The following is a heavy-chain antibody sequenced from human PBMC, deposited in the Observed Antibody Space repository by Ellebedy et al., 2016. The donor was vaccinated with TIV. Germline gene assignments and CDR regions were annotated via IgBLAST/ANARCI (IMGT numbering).Heavy chain of an antibody. D-gene: IGHD3-10*01. CDR3: ARWDSYRSAYYYYGMDV. CDR2: MNPNSGNT. V-gene: IGHV1-8*03. J-gene: IGHJ6*02. Sequence: AASVKVSCKASGHTFTDYDINWVRQATGQGLEGMGWMNPNSGNTGYGKQFKGRITITRDTSISTAYMELRSLRSEDTAVYFCARWDSYRSAYYYYGMDVWGQGTTVTVSS. CDR1: GHTFTDYD.